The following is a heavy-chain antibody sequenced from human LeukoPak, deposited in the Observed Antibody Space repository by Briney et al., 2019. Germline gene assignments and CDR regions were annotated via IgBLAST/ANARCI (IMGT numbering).Heavy chain of an antibody. Sequence: SETLSLTCTVSGGSISSTDYYWGWLRQPPGKGLEWIGSMSYSGTTYYNPSLKSRVTISVDTSKKHTSLRLRSVTAADTAVYYCARVRAAAAHFDSWGQGTLVTVSS. V-gene: IGHV4-39*02. D-gene: IGHD6-13*01. CDR2: MSYSGTT. CDR3: ARVRAAAAHFDS. CDR1: GGSISSTDYY. J-gene: IGHJ4*02.